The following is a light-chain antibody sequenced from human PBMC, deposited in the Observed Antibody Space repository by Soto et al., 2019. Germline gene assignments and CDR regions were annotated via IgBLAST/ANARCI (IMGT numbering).Light chain of an antibody. J-gene: IGKJ4*01. Sequence: EIVLTQSPGTLSLSRGERATLSCRASQSVRASHLAWYQQKPGQAPRLLIYGASSRATGIPDRFSGGGSGKDFPLNISRLEPEDFGVYYCQQYGSSPLTFGGGTKVEIK. CDR1: QSVRASH. CDR3: QQYGSSPLT. CDR2: GAS. V-gene: IGKV3-20*01.